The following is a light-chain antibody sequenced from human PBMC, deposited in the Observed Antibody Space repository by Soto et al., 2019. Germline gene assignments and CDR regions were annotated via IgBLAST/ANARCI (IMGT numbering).Light chain of an antibody. CDR1: QSVSSSY. CDR2: GAS. CDR3: QQDYNLPPYT. J-gene: IGKJ2*01. Sequence: PGERVTLSCRASQSVSSSYLTWYQQKPGQAPRLLIYGASTRATGIPARFSGSGSGTDSTLTISSLQPEDFAVYYCQQDYNLPPYTFGQGTKLEIK. V-gene: IGKV3D-7*01.